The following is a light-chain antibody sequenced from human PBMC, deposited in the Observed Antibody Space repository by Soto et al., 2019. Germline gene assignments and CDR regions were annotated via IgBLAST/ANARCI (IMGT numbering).Light chain of an antibody. V-gene: IGLV1-40*01. J-gene: IGLJ3*02. CDR1: SSNIGAGYD. CDR3: QSYDSSLTV. Sequence: QLVLTQPPSVSGAPGQRVTISCTGSSSNIGAGYDVHWYQQLPGTAPKLLIYGNSNRPSGVPDRFSSSKSGTSASLAITGLQAEDEADYYCQSYDSSLTVFGGGTKLTVL. CDR2: GNS.